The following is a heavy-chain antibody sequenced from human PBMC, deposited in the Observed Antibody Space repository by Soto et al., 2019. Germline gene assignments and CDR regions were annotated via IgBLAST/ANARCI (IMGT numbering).Heavy chain of an antibody. CDR1: RMTYSSYE. V-gene: IGHV3-48*03. Sequence: GGSLRLPCAASRMTYSSYEMNWVRQAPGEGLDFVSHSTSSGYSVNYADSMSGRFTISRDNTSDSLSLQMSSLSDEDTSLYYFLRHCGTTLCNGVATRTFDYWRQETLVAVSS. CDR2: STSSGYSV. D-gene: IGHD5-12*01. CDR3: LRHCGTTLCNGVATRTFDY. J-gene: IGHJ4*01.